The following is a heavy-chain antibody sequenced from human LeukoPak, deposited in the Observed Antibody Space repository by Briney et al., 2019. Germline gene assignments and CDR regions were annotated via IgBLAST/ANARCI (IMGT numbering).Heavy chain of an antibody. V-gene: IGHV3-21*04. CDR2: ISSSSSYI. Sequence: PGGSLRLSCAASGFTFSSYSMNWVRQAPGKGLEWVSSISSSSSYIYYADSVKGRFTISRDNSKNTLYLQMNSLRAEDTAVYYCAKRGYGSGSGFDYWGQGTLVTVSS. J-gene: IGHJ4*02. D-gene: IGHD3-10*01. CDR3: AKRGYGSGSGFDY. CDR1: GFTFSSYS.